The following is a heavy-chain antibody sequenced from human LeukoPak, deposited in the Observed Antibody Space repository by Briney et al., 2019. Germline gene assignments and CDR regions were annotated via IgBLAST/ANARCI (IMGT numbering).Heavy chain of an antibody. CDR2: FSWNSGSI. CDR1: GFTFDDYA. D-gene: IGHD6-19*01. J-gene: IGHJ4*02. V-gene: IGHV3-9*03. Sequence: GRSLRLSCAASGFTFDDYAMHWVRQAPGKGLEWVSGFSWNSGSIGYADSVKGRFTISRDNAKNSLYLQMNSLRAEDMALYYCAKDKGSGWYYFDYWGQGTLVTVSS. CDR3: AKDKGSGWYYFDY.